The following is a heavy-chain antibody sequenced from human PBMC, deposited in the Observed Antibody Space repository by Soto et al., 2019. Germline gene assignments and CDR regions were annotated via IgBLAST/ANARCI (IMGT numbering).Heavy chain of an antibody. J-gene: IGHJ4*02. Sequence: ASVKVSCKASRYTSISYDINWVRQATGQGLEWMGWMNPNSGNTGYAQKFQGRITMTRNTSIKTAYMEMSSLRSADTAVYYCARGKVAAAGVDYGGQGNRVTV. CDR3: ARGKVAAAGVDY. D-gene: IGHD6-13*01. CDR2: MNPNSGNT. CDR1: RYTSISYD. V-gene: IGHV1-8*01.